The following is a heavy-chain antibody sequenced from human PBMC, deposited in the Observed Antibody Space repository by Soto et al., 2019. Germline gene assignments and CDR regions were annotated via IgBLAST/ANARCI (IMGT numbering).Heavy chain of an antibody. Sequence: PGESLKISCKGSGYRFTSDCIVWVLQMPGKGLEWMGVIYPGDSETRYSPSFQGQVTISADKSIDTAYLQWSSLKASDTAMYYCARLMVVAAPTGWFDPWGQGTLVTVSS. CDR3: ARLMVVAAPTGWFDP. J-gene: IGHJ5*02. V-gene: IGHV5-51*01. D-gene: IGHD2-15*01. CDR2: IYPGDSET. CDR1: GYRFTSDC.